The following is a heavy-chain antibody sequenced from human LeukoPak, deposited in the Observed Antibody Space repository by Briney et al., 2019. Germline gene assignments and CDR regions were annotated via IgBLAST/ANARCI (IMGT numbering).Heavy chain of an antibody. V-gene: IGHV1-8*01. Sequence: ASVKVSCKASGYTFTSYDINWVRQATGQGLEWMGWMNPNSGNTGYAQKFQGRVTITRNTSISTAYMELSSLRSEDTAVYYCARENSLSDAFDIWGQGTMVTVSS. CDR1: GYTFTSYD. CDR2: MNPNSGNT. J-gene: IGHJ3*02. D-gene: IGHD2-21*01. CDR3: ARENSLSDAFDI.